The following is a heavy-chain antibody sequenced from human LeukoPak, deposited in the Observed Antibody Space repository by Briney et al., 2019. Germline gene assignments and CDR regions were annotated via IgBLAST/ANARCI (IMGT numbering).Heavy chain of an antibody. CDR3: ARGAYSIY. D-gene: IGHD2-15*01. CDR2: IYYSGST. Sequence: ASETLSLTCTVSGGSISSYYWSWTRQPPGKGLEWIGYIYYSGSTNYNPSLKSRVTISVDTSKNQFSLKLSSVTAADTAVYYCARGAYSIYWGQGTLVTVSS. CDR1: GGSISSYY. J-gene: IGHJ4*02. V-gene: IGHV4-59*01.